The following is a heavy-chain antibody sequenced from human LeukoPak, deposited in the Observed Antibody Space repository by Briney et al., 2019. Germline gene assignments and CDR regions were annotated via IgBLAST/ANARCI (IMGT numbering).Heavy chain of an antibody. CDR3: ASRDYYDSSGYYL. CDR1: GGSISSGGYS. J-gene: IGHJ5*02. CDR2: IYHSGST. D-gene: IGHD3-22*01. V-gene: IGHV4-30-2*01. Sequence: SQTLSFTCAVSGGSISSGGYSWSWIRQPPGKGLEWIGYIYHSGSTYYNPSLKSRVTISVDRSKNQFSLKLSSVTAADTAVYYCASRDYYDSSGYYLWGQGTLVTVSS.